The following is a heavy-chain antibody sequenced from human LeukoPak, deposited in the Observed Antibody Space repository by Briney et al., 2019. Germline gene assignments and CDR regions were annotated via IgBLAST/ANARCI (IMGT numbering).Heavy chain of an antibody. J-gene: IGHJ4*02. Sequence: ASVKVSCKASGYTFTVYFIHWVRQAPGQGLEWMGRINPNSGATDYAQKFQGRVTMTRDTSISTAYMELSSLKSDDTAVYYCAKIGSSHDFDYWGQGTLITVSS. CDR3: AKIGSSHDFDY. CDR2: INPNSGAT. D-gene: IGHD1-26*01. CDR1: GYTFTVYF. V-gene: IGHV1-2*06.